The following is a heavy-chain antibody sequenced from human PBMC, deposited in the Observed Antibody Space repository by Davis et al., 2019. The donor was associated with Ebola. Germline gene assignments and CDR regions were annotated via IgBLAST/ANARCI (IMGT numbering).Heavy chain of an antibody. CDR3: ARDSPYYFDY. J-gene: IGHJ4*02. CDR1: GFNVGSYG. Sequence: GGSLRLSCAASGFNVGSYGMNWVRQAPGKGLEWVSYISTTSLTIHYTDSVKGRFTISRDNAKNSLFLQMNSLRYEDTAVYYCARDSPYYFDYWGQGTLVTVSS. V-gene: IGHV3-48*02. CDR2: ISTTSLTI.